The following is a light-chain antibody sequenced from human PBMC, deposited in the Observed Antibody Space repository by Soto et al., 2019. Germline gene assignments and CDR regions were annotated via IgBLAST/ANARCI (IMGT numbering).Light chain of an antibody. Sequence: DIQMTQSPSSLSASVGDRVTITCQASQDISNYLSWYQQKPGKAPKLLIYDASNLETGVPSRFSGSGSGTDFSFTVSSLQPEDIAIYFCQQYANLPLTFGGGTKVEIK. CDR1: QDISNY. CDR3: QQYANLPLT. V-gene: IGKV1-33*01. J-gene: IGKJ4*01. CDR2: DAS.